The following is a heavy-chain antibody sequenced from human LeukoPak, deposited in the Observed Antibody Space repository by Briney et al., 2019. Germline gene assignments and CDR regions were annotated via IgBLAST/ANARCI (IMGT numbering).Heavy chain of an antibody. CDR3: ARAVPAAADAFDI. V-gene: IGHV1-3*01. D-gene: IGHD6-13*01. Sequence: GASVKVSCKASGYTFTSYAMHWVRQAPGQRLEWMGWINAGNGNTKYSQKFQGRVTITRDTSASTAYMELSSLRSEDTAVYYCARAVPAAADAFDIWGQGTMVTVSS. CDR1: GYTFTSYA. J-gene: IGHJ3*02. CDR2: INAGNGNT.